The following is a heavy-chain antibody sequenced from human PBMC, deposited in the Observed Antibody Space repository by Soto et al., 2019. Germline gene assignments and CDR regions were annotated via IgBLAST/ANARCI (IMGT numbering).Heavy chain of an antibody. J-gene: IGHJ4*02. V-gene: IGHV3-74*01. CDR3: VREAPDWGSR. D-gene: IGHD7-27*01. CDR2: IKSDGSTT. Sequence: EVQLVESGGGLVQPGGSLRLSCAASGFTFSSYWMHWVRQAPGKGLVWVSRIKSDGSTTSYADSVKGRFTVSRDNTKSTLYLQMNSLRAGDTAVYYCVREAPDWGSRWGQGTLVTVSS. CDR1: GFTFSSYW.